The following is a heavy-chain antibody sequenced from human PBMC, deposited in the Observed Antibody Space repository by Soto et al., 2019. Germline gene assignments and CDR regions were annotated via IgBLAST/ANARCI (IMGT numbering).Heavy chain of an antibody. CDR2: IYHSGST. V-gene: IGHV4-30-2*01. Sequence: QLQLQESGSGLVKPSQTLSLTCAVSGGSISSGGYSWSWIRQPPGKGLEWIGYIYHSGSTYYNPSLKSRVTISVDRSKNQFSLKXSSVXAADTXXYXXXRGXXVAAQHWGQGTLVTVSS. CDR1: GGSISSGGYS. J-gene: IGHJ4*02. D-gene: IGHD2-15*01. CDR3: XRGXXVAAQH.